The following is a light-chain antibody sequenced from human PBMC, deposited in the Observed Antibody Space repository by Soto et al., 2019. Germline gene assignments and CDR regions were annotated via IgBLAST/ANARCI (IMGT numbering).Light chain of an antibody. Sequence: DAEMSQSPSSLSVSVGDSVAINCRTSQSIATYLNWYQQKPGKAPKLLIYAASSLQSGVPSRFSGSGSGTDFTLTIISLQPEDFATYSCHQYYTTPWTFGLGTKVDIK. J-gene: IGKJ1*01. CDR1: QSIATY. V-gene: IGKV1-39*01. CDR3: HQYYTTPWT. CDR2: AAS.